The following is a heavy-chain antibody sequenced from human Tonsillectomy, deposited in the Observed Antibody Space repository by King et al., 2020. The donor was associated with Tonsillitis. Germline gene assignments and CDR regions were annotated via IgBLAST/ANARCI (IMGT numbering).Heavy chain of an antibody. Sequence: VQLVESGGGLVQPGGSLRLSCAASGFTFRSYAMSWVRQAPGKGLEWVSAISGSGGSTYSADSVKGRFTISRDNSKKTLYLQMNSLRAEDTAVYYCAKDKVATMPRDAFDFWGQGTMVTVSS. CDR2: ISGSGGST. J-gene: IGHJ3*01. D-gene: IGHD5-12*01. CDR3: AKDKVATMPRDAFDF. V-gene: IGHV3-23*04. CDR1: GFTFRSYA.